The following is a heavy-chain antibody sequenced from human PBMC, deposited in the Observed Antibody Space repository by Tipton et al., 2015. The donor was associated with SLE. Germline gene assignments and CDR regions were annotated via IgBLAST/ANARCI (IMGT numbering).Heavy chain of an antibody. D-gene: IGHD2-21*02. V-gene: IGHV4-59*08. CDR2: ISDGGGT. J-gene: IGHJ6*02. CDR1: GGSISSNY. Sequence: LRLSCSVSGGSISSNYWIWIRQPPGKGLEWIGYISDGGGTNYNPSLKSRVTISVDPAKNQFSLRLTSVTAADTAVYYCARGMVTWRGAILGVDVWGQGTTVNVSS. CDR3: ARGMVTWRGAILGVDV.